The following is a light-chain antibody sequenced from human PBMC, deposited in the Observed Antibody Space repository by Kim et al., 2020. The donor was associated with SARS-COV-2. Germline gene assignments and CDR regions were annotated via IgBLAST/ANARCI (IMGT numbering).Light chain of an antibody. CDR3: LLSYSGARV. CDR1: NGAVTSGHY. J-gene: IGLJ3*02. CDR2: HTS. Sequence: PGGRVTLTCGYSNGAVTSGHYPYWFQQNPGQAPRTLNYHTSNKQYWTPARFSGSLVGGKAALTLSGAQTEDEAEYYCLLSYSGARVFGGGTQLTVL. V-gene: IGLV7-46*01.